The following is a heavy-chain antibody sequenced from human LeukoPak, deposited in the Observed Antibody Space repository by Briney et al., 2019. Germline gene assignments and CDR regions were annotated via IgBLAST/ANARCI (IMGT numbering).Heavy chain of an antibody. Sequence: PGGSLRLSRAASGFTFSSYSMNWVRQAPGKGLEWVSSISSSSSYIYYADSVKGRFTISRDNAKNSLYLQMNSLRAEDTAVYYCARDKYGDYVIDYWGQGTLVTVSS. J-gene: IGHJ4*02. CDR1: GFTFSSYS. CDR2: ISSSSSYI. D-gene: IGHD4-17*01. CDR3: ARDKYGDYVIDY. V-gene: IGHV3-21*01.